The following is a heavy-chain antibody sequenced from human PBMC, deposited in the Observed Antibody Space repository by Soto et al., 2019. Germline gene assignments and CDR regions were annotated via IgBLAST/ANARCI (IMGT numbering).Heavy chain of an antibody. CDR2: IHHSGNS. D-gene: IGHD1-1*01. Sequence: SETLSLTCTVSGGSGSSGSYYWSWIRQPPGKGLEWIGFIHHSGNSMSNPSLRSRLTMSVDTTEGQISLNLRAVTAADTAVYYCAKWNEMKRSFDDWGQGILVTVSS. CDR3: AKWNEMKRSFDD. V-gene: IGHV4-61*01. J-gene: IGHJ4*02. CDR1: GGSGSSGSYY.